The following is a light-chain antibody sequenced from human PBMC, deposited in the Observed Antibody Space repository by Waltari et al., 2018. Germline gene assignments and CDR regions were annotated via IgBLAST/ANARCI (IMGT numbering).Light chain of an antibody. Sequence: EIVMTQSPATLSVSPGERATLSCRASQPISSNLAWYQHKPGQAPRLLISGASTRASGIPARFSCSGSGTQFTLTINSLQSEEFAVYYCQQYNIRLTFGGGTKVDIK. CDR2: GAS. V-gene: IGKV3-15*01. CDR3: QQYNIRLT. CDR1: QPISSN. J-gene: IGKJ4*01.